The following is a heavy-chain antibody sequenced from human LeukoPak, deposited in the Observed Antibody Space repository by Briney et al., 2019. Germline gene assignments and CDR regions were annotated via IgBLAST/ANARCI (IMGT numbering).Heavy chain of an antibody. D-gene: IGHD1-14*01. J-gene: IGHJ5*02. CDR1: GYIFTSYY. Sequence: GASVKVSCKASGYIFTSYYIHWVRQAPGQGLEWMGIINPSGGSTGYAQKFQGRVTMTEDTSTDTAYMELSSLRSEDTAVYYCARGNRPPKNWFDPWGQGTLVTVSS. CDR3: ARGNRPPKNWFDP. V-gene: IGHV1-46*01. CDR2: INPSGGST.